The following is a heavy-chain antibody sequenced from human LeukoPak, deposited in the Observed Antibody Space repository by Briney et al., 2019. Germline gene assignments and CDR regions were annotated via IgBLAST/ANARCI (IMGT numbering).Heavy chain of an antibody. CDR3: AKTSYYYYYMDV. V-gene: IGHV3-23*01. CDR1: GFIFSSYG. J-gene: IGHJ6*03. CDR2: ISGSGGST. Sequence: GGTLRLSCAASGFIFSSYGMSWVRQAPGEGLEWVSAISGSGGSTYYADSVKGRFTISRDNSKNTLYLQMNSLRAEDTAVYYCAKTSYYYYYMDVWGKGTTVTISS.